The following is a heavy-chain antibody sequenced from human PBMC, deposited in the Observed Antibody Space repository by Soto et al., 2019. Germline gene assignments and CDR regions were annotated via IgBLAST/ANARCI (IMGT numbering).Heavy chain of an antibody. V-gene: IGHV5-51*01. CDR2: IYPGDSDT. CDR3: ARPLLTGYNPLNYGLDV. D-gene: IGHD3-9*01. Sequence: RGESLKISCKGSGYSFTSYWIGWVLQMPGQSLEWMGIIYPGDSDTRYSPSFQGEVTISADKSISTAYLQWDSLKASDTEIYFCARPLLTGYNPLNYGLDVWGQGITVTVSS. CDR1: GYSFTSYW. J-gene: IGHJ6*02.